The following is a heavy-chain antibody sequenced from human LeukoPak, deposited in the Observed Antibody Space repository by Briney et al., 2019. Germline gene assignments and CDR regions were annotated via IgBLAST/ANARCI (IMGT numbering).Heavy chain of an antibody. CDR1: GFTFSSYG. CDR3: AGEGEQWLEPIGYFDL. D-gene: IGHD6-19*01. J-gene: IGHJ2*01. V-gene: IGHV3-33*08. CDR2: IWYDGSNK. Sequence: PGGSLRLSCAASGFTFSSYGMHWVRQAPGKGLEWVAVIWYDGSNKYYTDSVKGRFTISRDNSKNTLYLQMNSLRAEDTAVYYCAGEGEQWLEPIGYFDLWGRGTLVTLSS.